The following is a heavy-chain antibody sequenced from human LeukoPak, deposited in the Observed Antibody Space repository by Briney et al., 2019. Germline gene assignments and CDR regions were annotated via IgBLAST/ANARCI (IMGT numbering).Heavy chain of an antibody. J-gene: IGHJ4*02. Sequence: SETLSLTCAVYGGSFSGYYWSWIRQPPGKGLEWIAEITQSGSTNYNPSLKSRVTISVDTSKNQFSLKLSSVTAADTAVYYCARARSGSYEVYFDYWGQGTLVTVSS. CDR3: ARARSGSYEVYFDY. CDR1: GGSFSGYY. D-gene: IGHD1-26*01. CDR2: ITQSGST. V-gene: IGHV4-34*01.